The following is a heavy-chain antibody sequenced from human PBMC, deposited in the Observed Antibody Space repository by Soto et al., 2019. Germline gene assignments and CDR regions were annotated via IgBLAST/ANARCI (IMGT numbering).Heavy chain of an antibody. CDR1: GFTFSDYY. V-gene: IGHV3-11*06. J-gene: IGHJ4*02. CDR2: SSNSGTYT. Sequence: KPGGPLRLSFAASGFTFSDYYTSWIRQAPGKGLEWLSYSSNSGTYTRYADSVKGRFSISRDNAKNSLFLQINSLRGEDTAIYYCARSGDNYNVLDYWGQGTPVTVSS. D-gene: IGHD3-10*02. CDR3: ARSGDNYNVLDY.